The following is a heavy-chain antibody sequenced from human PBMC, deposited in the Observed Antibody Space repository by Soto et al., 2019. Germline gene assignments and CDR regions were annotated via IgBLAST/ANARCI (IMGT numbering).Heavy chain of an antibody. J-gene: IGHJ6*02. CDR2: IIPIFGTA. Sequence: QVQLVQSGAEVKKPGSSVKVSCKASGGTFSSYAISWVRQAPGQGLEWMGGIIPIFGTANYAQKFQGRVTITADESTSTAYKELSSLRSEDTAVYYCARDRVATMYYYYGMDVWGQGTTVTVSS. D-gene: IGHD5-12*01. CDR3: ARDRVATMYYYYGMDV. CDR1: GGTFSSYA. V-gene: IGHV1-69*01.